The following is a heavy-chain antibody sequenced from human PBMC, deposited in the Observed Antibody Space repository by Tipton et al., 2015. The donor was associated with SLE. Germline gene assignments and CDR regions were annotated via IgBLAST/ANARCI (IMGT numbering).Heavy chain of an antibody. CDR1: GDSISSYY. CDR3: ARGLQSVGAFDI. J-gene: IGHJ3*02. D-gene: IGHD4-11*01. V-gene: IGHV4-4*07. CDR2: IYTSGST. Sequence: TLSLTCTVSGDSISSYYWSWIRQPPGKGLEWIGRIYTSGSTNYNPSLKSRVTMSVDTSKNQFSLKLSSVTAADTAVYYCARGLQSVGAFDIWGQGTMVTVSS.